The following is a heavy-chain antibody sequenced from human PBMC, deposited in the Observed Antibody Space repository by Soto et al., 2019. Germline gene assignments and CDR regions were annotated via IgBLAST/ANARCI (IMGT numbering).Heavy chain of an antibody. CDR2: IYYSGST. CDR3: ARSPEATVTAFDY. V-gene: IGHV4-31*03. Sequence: QVQLQESGPGLVKPSQTLSLTGTVSGGSISGGGYYWRLIRQHPGKGLEWIGYIYYSGSTYYNPSLKSRVTISVDTSKNQFSLKLSSVTAADTAVYYCARSPEATVTAFDYWGQGTLVTVSS. J-gene: IGHJ4*02. D-gene: IGHD4-17*01. CDR1: GGSISGGGYY.